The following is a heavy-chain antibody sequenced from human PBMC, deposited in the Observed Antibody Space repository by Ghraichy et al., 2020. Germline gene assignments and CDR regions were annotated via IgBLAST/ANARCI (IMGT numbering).Heavy chain of an antibody. Sequence: SVKVSCKASGFTFTSSAVQWVRQARGQRLEWIGWIVVGSGNTNYAQKFQERVTITRDMSTSTAYMELSSLRSEDTAVYYCAASSRGCSSTSCYTARDYYYYDGMDVWGQGTTVTVSS. J-gene: IGHJ6*02. CDR1: GFTFTSSA. CDR3: AASSRGCSSTSCYTARDYYYYDGMDV. V-gene: IGHV1-58*01. CDR2: IVVGSGNT. D-gene: IGHD2-2*02.